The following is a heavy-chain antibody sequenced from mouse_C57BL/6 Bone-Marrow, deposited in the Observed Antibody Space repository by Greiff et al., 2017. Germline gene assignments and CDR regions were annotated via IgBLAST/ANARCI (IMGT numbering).Heavy chain of an antibody. J-gene: IGHJ2*01. CDR3: ARSSYDGYLCY. CDR2: INPYNGDT. V-gene: IGHV1-20*01. D-gene: IGHD2-3*01. Sequence: EVMLVESGPELVKPGDSVKISCKASGYSFTGYFMNWVMQSHGKSLEWIGRINPYNGDTFYNQKFKGKATLTVDKSSSTAHMELRSLTSEDSAVYYCARSSYDGYLCYWGQGTTLTVSS. CDR1: GYSFTGYF.